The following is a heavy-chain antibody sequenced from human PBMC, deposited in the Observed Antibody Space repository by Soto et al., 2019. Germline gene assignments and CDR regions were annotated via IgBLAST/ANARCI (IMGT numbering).Heavy chain of an antibody. CDR2: ISAYNGNT. V-gene: IGHV1-18*01. Sequence: ASVKVSCKASGYTFTSYGISWVRQAPGQGLEWMGWISAYNGNTNYAQKFQGRVTITRDTSASTAYMELSSLRSEDTAVYYCARTIQSNWFDPWGQGTLVTVSS. CDR3: ARTIQSNWFDP. CDR1: GYTFTSYG. J-gene: IGHJ5*02.